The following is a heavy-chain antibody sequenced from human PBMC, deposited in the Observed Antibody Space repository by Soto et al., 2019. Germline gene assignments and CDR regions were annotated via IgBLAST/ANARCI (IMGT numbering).Heavy chain of an antibody. CDR1: GLILIGLA. Sequence: GGSLRLCWAASGLILIGLAIEWVSQASGKGLEWVGRIRSRANNFATSSAASVKGRFTFSRDDSKNTAYLQMNTLKPEDTAVYYCARGQGAAIGDYYYHGMDVWGQGTTVTVSS. D-gene: IGHD2-2*02. V-gene: IGHV3-73*01. CDR3: ARGQGAAIGDYYYHGMDV. CDR2: IRSRANNFAT. J-gene: IGHJ6*02.